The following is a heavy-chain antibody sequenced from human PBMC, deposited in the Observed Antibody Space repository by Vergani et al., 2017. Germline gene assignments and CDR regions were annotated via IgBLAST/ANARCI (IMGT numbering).Heavy chain of an antibody. CDR1: GFTFSSSG. D-gene: IGHD3-10*01. J-gene: IGHJ4*02. Sequence: QVQLVESGGGVVQPGRSLRLSCAASGFTFSSSGMHWVRQAPGKGLEWVAVISYDGSNKYYADSVKGRFTISRDNSKNTLYLQMNSLRAEDTAVYYCAKDEYGSGIDYWGQGTLVTVSS. V-gene: IGHV3-30*18. CDR2: ISYDGSNK. CDR3: AKDEYGSGIDY.